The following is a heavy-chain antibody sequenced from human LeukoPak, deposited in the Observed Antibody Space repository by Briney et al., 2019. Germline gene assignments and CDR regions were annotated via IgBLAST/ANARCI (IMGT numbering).Heavy chain of an antibody. CDR3: ARGGAFHAFDI. CDR1: GFTFGSYW. J-gene: IGHJ3*02. CDR2: VNNDGTGT. V-gene: IGHV3-74*01. Sequence: GGSLRLSCAGSGFTFGSYWMYWVRQAPEKGLVCISRVNNDGTGTVYADSVKGRFTISRDNAKNTVFLQLSSLRTEDTAVYYCARGGAFHAFDIWGQGTMVTVSS.